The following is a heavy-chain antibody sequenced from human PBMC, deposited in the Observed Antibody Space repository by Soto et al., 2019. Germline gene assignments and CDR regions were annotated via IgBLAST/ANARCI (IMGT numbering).Heavy chain of an antibody. CDR1: GFTFSSYA. D-gene: IGHD3-9*01. V-gene: IGHV3-23*01. CDR3: AKDGGPDYDILTGYYDY. Sequence: GGSLRLSCAASGFTFSSYAMSWVRQAPGKGLEWVSAISGSGGSTYYADSVKGRFTISRDNSKNTLYLQMNSLRAEDTAVYYCAKDGGPDYDILTGYYDYWGQGTLVTVSS. J-gene: IGHJ4*02. CDR2: ISGSGGST.